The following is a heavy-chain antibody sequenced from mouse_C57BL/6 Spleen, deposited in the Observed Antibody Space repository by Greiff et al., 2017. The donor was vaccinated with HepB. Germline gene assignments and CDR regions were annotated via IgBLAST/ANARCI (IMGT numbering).Heavy chain of an antibody. CDR2: ISDGGSYT. CDR3: ASKAMDY. CDR1: GFTFSSYA. V-gene: IGHV5-4*03. J-gene: IGHJ4*01. Sequence: EVMLVESGGGLVKPGGSLKLSCAASGFTFSSYAMSWVRQTPEKRLEWVATISDGGSYTYYPDNVKGRFTISRDNAKNNLYLQMSHLKSEDTAMYYCASKAMDYWGQGTSVTVSS.